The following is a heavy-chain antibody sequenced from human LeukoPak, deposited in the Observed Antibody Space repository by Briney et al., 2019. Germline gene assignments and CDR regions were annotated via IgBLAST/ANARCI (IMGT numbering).Heavy chain of an antibody. CDR1: GYSFTSYW. Sequence: GESLKISCKVSGYSFTSYWIRRVRQMPAKDLPWMVIIWAGGCDNRYRRSMQGQVSISADKSISTAYLQWSSLKASDTAMYYCARLGHDSSGYYYWYFDYWGQGTLVSVSS. V-gene: IGHV5-51*01. D-gene: IGHD3-22*01. CDR2: IWAGGCDN. J-gene: IGHJ4*02. CDR3: ARLGHDSSGYYYWYFDY.